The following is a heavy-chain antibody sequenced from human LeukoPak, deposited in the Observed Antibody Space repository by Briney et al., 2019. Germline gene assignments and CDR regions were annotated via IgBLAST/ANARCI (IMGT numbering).Heavy chain of an antibody. V-gene: IGHV1-18*01. CDR1: GYTFTTYG. J-gene: IGHJ4*02. CDR3: ARWTSGSQYYFDY. CDR2: ISAYNGNT. Sequence: ASVKVSXKASGYTFTTYGINWVRQAPGQGLEWMGWISAYNGNTNYAQKLQGRVTMTTDTSTSTAYMELRSLSSDDTAVYYCARWTSGSQYYFDYWGQGTLVTVSS. D-gene: IGHD1-26*01.